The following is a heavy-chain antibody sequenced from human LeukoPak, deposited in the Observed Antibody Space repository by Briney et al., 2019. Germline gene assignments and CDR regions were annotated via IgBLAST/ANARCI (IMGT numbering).Heavy chain of an antibody. CDR2: IYYSGST. J-gene: IGHJ4*02. V-gene: IGHV4-39*01. CDR1: GDSVRNSNYY. D-gene: IGHD3-10*01. CDR3: ARLDFGSGSYYTGDY. Sequence: SETLSLTCNVSGDSVRNSNYYWGWIRQPPGKGLEWIGSIYYSGSTYYNPSLKSRVTISVDTSKNQFSLKLSSVIPVDTAVYYCARLDFGSGSYYTGDYWGQGTLVTVSS.